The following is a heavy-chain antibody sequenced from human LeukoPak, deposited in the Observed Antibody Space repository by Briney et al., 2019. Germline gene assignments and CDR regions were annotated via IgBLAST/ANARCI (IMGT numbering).Heavy chain of an antibody. CDR2: ISGSGDST. V-gene: IGHV3-23*01. J-gene: IGHJ6*04. Sequence: PGGSLRLSCAASGFTFSYYAMSWVRQAPGRGLEWVSVISGSGDSTSNADSVRGRFTISRDNAKNSLYLQMNSLRAEDTAVYYCARDLHYDILMDVWGKGTTVTISS. CDR3: ARDLHYDILMDV. D-gene: IGHD3-9*01. CDR1: GFTFSYYA.